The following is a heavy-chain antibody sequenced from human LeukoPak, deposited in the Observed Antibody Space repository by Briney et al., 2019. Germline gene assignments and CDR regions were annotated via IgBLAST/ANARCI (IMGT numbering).Heavy chain of an antibody. CDR1: GFTVSSNY. D-gene: IGHD3-9*01. J-gene: IGHJ4*02. CDR2: IKQDGSEK. V-gene: IGHV3-7*04. CDR3: ARDEVLRYFDWPNY. Sequence: GGSLRLSCAASGFTVSSNYMSWVRQAPGKGLEWVANIKQDGSEKYYVDSVKGRFTFSRDNAKNSLYLQMNSLRAEDTAVYYCARDEVLRYFDWPNYWGQGALVTVSS.